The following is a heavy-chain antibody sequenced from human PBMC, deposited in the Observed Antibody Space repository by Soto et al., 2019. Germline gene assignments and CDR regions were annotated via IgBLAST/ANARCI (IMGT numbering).Heavy chain of an antibody. Sequence: GGSLRLSCAASAFTFSSSRMNWVRQAQGEGVEWVASISRSSNINNTDSVKGRSTTSRDNAKNSLYLQMNSLRAEDTAVYYFAGDPNYDFWSGYQGYGMDVWGQGTTVTVSS. V-gene: IGHV3-21*01. CDR1: AFTFSSSR. D-gene: IGHD3-3*01. CDR3: AGDPNYDFWSGYQGYGMDV. J-gene: IGHJ6*02. CDR2: ISRSSNI.